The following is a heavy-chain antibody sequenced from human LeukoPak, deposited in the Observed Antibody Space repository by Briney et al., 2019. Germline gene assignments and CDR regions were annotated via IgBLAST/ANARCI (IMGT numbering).Heavy chain of an antibody. CDR2: ISSSSSYI. J-gene: IGHJ4*02. CDR1: GFTFSSYS. V-gene: IGHV3-21*01. CDR3: ARDRSGYDYLVDY. D-gene: IGHD5-12*01. Sequence: GGSLRLSCAAFGFTFSSYSMNWVRQAPGKGLEWVSSISSSSSYIYYADSVKGRFTISRDNAKNSLYLQMNSLRAEDTAVYYCARDRSGYDYLVDYWGQGTLVTVSS.